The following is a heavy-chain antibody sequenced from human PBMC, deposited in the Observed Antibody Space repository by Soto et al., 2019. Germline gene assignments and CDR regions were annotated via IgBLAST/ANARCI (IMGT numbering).Heavy chain of an antibody. Sequence: GGSLRLSCAASGFTFSSYSMNWVRQAPGKGLEWVSSISSSSSYIYYADSVKGRFTISRDNAKNSLYLQMNSLRAEDTAVYYCARDSPSAAPAPIPDYWGQRTLVTVSS. CDR3: ARDSPSAAPAPIPDY. V-gene: IGHV3-21*01. D-gene: IGHD6-13*01. CDR2: ISSSSSYI. CDR1: GFTFSSYS. J-gene: IGHJ4*02.